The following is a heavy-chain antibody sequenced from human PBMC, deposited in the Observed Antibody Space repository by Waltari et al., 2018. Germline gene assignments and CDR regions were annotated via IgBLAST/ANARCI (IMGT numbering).Heavy chain of an antibody. D-gene: IGHD3-22*01. CDR1: GCTFSSYD. Sequence: QVQLVQSGAEVKKPGSSEKVSCKASGCTFSSYDIRWVRQAPGQGQVWMGGIIPIFGTTNYAQKFQGRVTITADEPTSTAYMELSSLRSEDTAVYYCARELVVVITTPPGGADAFDIWGQGTMVTVSS. J-gene: IGHJ3*02. CDR2: IIPIFGTT. V-gene: IGHV1-69*13. CDR3: ARELVVVITTPPGGADAFDI.